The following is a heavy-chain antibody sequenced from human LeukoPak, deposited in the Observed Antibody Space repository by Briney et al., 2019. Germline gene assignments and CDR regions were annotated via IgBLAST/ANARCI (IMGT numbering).Heavy chain of an antibody. CDR2: INPSGGST. J-gene: IGHJ4*02. V-gene: IGHV1-46*01. D-gene: IGHD2-21*01. CDR1: GHTFTSYY. CDR3: FKQKTAYEIAGY. Sequence: GASLKVACKASGHTFTSYYMHWVRQATGQGLDWMGIINPSGGSTSYAQKFQGRVTMTRDTSTSTVYMELSSLRSEDTAVFFFFKQKTAYEIAGYWGQGALVTVSS.